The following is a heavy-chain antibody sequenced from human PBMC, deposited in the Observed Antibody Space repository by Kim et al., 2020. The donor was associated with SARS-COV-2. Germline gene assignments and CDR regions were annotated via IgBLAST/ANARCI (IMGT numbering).Heavy chain of an antibody. Sequence: SETLSLTCTVSGGSISSGGYYWSWIRQHPGKGLEWIGYIYYSGSTYYNPSLKSRVTISVDTSKNQFSLKLSSVTAADTAVYYCARDRVAAAGQIDYWGQGTLVTVSS. V-gene: IGHV4-31*03. CDR2: IYYSGST. J-gene: IGHJ4*02. CDR3: ARDRVAAAGQIDY. D-gene: IGHD6-13*01. CDR1: GGSISSGGYY.